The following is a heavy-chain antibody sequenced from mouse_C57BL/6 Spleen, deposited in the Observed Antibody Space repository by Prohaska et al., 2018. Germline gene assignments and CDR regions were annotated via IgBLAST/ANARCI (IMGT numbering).Heavy chain of an antibody. D-gene: IGHD2-1*01. V-gene: IGHV1-55*01. CDR1: GSSFTSYW. J-gene: IGHJ1*03. CDR2: MYPGSGST. Sequence: QLQLPGAAFVNPGASVKMSCKASGSSFTSYWITWVKPRPGQGPKWIGEMYPGSGSTNYNEKFKSKATLTVDTSSSTAYMQLSSLTSEDSAVYYCARHYGNYWYFDVWGTGTTVTVSS. CDR3: ARHYGNYWYFDV.